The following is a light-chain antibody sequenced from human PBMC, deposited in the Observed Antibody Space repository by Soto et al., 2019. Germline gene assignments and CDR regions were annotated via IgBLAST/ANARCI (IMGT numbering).Light chain of an antibody. J-gene: IGLJ2*01. V-gene: IGLV2-14*03. CDR2: DGN. CDR3: SSYSSGTTRVV. CDR1: SSDVGGFNY. Sequence: QSALTQPASVSGSPGQSITISCTGTSSDVGGFNYVSWYQHHPGKAPKLMVCDGNNRPSGVSSRFSGSKSGNTASLTISGLQAEDEADYYCSSYSSGTTRVVFGGGTKLTVL.